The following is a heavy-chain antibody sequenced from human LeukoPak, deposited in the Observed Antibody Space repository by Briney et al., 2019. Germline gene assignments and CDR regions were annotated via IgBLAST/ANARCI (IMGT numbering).Heavy chain of an antibody. D-gene: IGHD3-10*02. V-gene: IGHV1-2*02. J-gene: IGHJ3*02. Sequence: ASVNVSFTGSRYTFTSYYFLWERQAPGQGLEWMGWINPNSGGTNYAQKFQGRVTITRDTSISTAYMELTSLRSDDTAVFYCARVLAWLLFSGCAFDNWGRGTMVTVSS. CDR3: ARVLAWLLFSGCAFDN. CDR2: INPNSGGT. CDR1: RYTFTSYY.